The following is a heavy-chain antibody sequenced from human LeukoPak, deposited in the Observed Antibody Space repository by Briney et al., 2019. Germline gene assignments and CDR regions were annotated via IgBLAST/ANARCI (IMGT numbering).Heavy chain of an antibody. CDR3: EKTGYSDIGGYLPYYFYC. V-gene: IGHV3-30*18. D-gene: IGHD3-22*01. J-gene: IGHJ4*02. CDR1: G. CDR2: ISNDGSNK. Sequence: GMPGVRQAAGKGLGWVAVISNDGSNKYDADSVKGRFTISRDYSKNTPFLQMNSLRAYALAVVHCEKTGYSDIGGYLPYYFYCWGQGTLVTVS.